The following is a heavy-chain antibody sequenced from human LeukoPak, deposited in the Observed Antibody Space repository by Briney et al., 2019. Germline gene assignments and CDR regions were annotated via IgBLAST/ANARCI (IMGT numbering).Heavy chain of an antibody. CDR1: GFTFSNYG. V-gene: IGHV3-30*02. J-gene: IGHJ4*02. Sequence: GGSLRLSCAASGFTFSNYGMHWVRPAPGKGLVWVAFIRYDGIKSYYADSVKGRFTTSRDNSKNTLYLQMNSLRAEDTAVYYCAKAEGDYWGQGTLVTVSS. CDR2: IRYDGIKS. CDR3: AKAEGDY.